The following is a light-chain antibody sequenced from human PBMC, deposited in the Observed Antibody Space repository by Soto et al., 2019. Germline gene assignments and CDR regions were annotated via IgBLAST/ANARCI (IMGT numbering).Light chain of an antibody. Sequence: DIQMTQSPSTLSASVGDRVSITCRASQSVTSRLAWYQQKLGKAPKLLIYDASSLESGAPSRFSGSRSGTEFTLTISSLQPDDFATYFCQQYYDYPYTFGQGTKLEIK. V-gene: IGKV1-5*01. J-gene: IGKJ2*01. CDR1: QSVTSR. CDR2: DAS. CDR3: QQYYDYPYT.